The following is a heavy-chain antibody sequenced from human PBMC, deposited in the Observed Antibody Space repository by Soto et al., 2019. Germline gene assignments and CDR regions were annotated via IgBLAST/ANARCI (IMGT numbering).Heavy chain of an antibody. CDR2: ISSDGRRT. CDR1: GFTFSSCA. V-gene: IGHV3-64D*06. Sequence: GESLTLSCSVSGFTFSSCARQCVRRAPGEGLQYASSISSDGRRTYYTASVKSRFTISIDNSKNKLSLQLSSLRAEDTAIYYCVKDRYIDYWGQGTMVTVSS. CDR3: VKDRYIDY. J-gene: IGHJ4*02.